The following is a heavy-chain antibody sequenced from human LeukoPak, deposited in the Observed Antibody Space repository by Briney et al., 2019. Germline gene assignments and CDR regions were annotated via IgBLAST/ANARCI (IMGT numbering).Heavy chain of an antibody. Sequence: PGGSLRLSCAASGYSFRDYYISGIRRAPGKGLECVSYISRSGSTIYSADSVEGRLTLPRENTNNSQKLQKNHLRAEDTAVDYRAKDSIVPSDKYGILRWYPYWGQRTLVTVSS. CDR2: ISRSGSTI. CDR3: AKDSIVPSDKYGILRWYPY. D-gene: IGHD4-23*01. CDR1: GYSFRDYY. V-gene: IGHV3-11*01. J-gene: IGHJ4*02.